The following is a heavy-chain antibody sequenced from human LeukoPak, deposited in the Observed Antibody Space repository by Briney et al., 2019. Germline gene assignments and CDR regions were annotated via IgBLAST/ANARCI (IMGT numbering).Heavy chain of an antibody. V-gene: IGHV4-4*07. CDR2: IYTSGST. CDR1: GGSISSYY. D-gene: IGHD3-22*01. Sequence: SETLSLTCTVSGGSISSYYWSWIRQPAGKGLEWIGRIYTSGSTNYNPSLKSRVTMSVDTSRNQFSLKLSSVTAADTAVYYCAREMYYYDSSGYGKQYYFDYWGQGTLVAVSS. CDR3: AREMYYYDSSGYGKQYYFDY. J-gene: IGHJ4*02.